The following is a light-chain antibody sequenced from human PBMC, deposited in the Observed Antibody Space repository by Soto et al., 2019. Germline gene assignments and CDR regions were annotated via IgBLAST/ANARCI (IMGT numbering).Light chain of an antibody. CDR1: QGISTY. CDR2: AAS. Sequence: IQLTQSPSSLSASVGDRVTITCRASQGISTYLAWYQQKPGKAPNLLIYAASTSQSGVPSRFSGSGSGTDFTLTISSLQPEDFATYYCQQLNTYPYTFGPGTKLEI. CDR3: QQLNTYPYT. V-gene: IGKV1-9*01. J-gene: IGKJ2*01.